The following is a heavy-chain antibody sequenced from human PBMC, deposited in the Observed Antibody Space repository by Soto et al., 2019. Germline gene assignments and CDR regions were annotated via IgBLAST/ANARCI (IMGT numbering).Heavy chain of an antibody. Sequence: LRLSCAASGFTFSSYGMHWVRQAPGKGLEWVAVIWYDGSNKYYADSVKGRFTISRDNSKNTLYLQMNSLRAEDTAVYYCARNLRYFDWLPPYYYYGMDVWGQGTTVTVSS. J-gene: IGHJ6*02. CDR2: IWYDGSNK. CDR3: ARNLRYFDWLPPYYYYGMDV. CDR1: GFTFSSYG. D-gene: IGHD3-9*01. V-gene: IGHV3-33*01.